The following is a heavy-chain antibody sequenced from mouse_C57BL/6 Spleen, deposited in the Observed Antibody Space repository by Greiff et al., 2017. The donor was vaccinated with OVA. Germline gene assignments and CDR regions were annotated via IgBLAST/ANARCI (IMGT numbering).Heavy chain of an antibody. D-gene: IGHD1-1*01. CDR3: TRGYCGSSYLETWFAY. J-gene: IGHJ3*01. V-gene: IGHV1-15*01. CDR2: IDPETGGT. CDR1: GYTFTDYE. Sequence: QVQLQQSGAELVRPGASVTLSCTASGYTFTDYEMHWVKQTPVHGLEWIGAIDPETGGTAYNQKFQGKAILTADKSSSTAYMELRSLTSEDSAIYYCTRGYCGSSYLETWFAYWGKGTLVTVSA.